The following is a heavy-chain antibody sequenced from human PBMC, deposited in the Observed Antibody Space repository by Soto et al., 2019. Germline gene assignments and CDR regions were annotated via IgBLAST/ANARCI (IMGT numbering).Heavy chain of an antibody. V-gene: IGHV3-30*04. J-gene: IGHJ6*02. CDR2: ISYDGSNK. CDR1: GFTFSSYA. CDR3: AKDKGGATIWVSGMDV. Sequence: QVQLVESGGGVVQPGRSLRLSCAASGFTFSSYAMHWVRQAPGKGLEWVAVISYDGSNKYYADSVKGRFTISRDNSKNTLYLQMNSLRAEDTAVYYCAKDKGGATIWVSGMDVWGQGTTVTVSS. D-gene: IGHD5-12*01.